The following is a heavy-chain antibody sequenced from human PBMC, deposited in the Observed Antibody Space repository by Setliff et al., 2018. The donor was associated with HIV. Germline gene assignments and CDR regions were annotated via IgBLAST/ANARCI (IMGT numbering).Heavy chain of an antibody. D-gene: IGHD5-18*01. J-gene: IGHJ4*02. CDR1: SGSISSGTYY. CDR2: IDYSGSA. V-gene: IGHV4-31*03. Sequence: PSETLSLTCTVSSGSISSGTYYWSWIRQYPGKGLEWIGYIDYSGSAFYNPSLKSRITISVDTSKNQFSLRMKSVAAADTAMYYCAREGKTAMVTKYFDYWGQGTMVTVSS. CDR3: AREGKTAMVTKYFDY.